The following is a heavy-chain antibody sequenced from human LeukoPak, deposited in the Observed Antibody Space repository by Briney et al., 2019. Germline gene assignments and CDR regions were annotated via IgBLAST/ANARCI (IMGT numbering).Heavy chain of an antibody. CDR1: GGSISSSNW. Sequence: SETLSLTCAVSGGSISSSNWWSWVRQPPGKGLEWIGEIYHSGSTNYNPSLKSRVTISVDKSKNQFSLKLSSVTAADTAVYYCARDKIVGATHFDFWGQGALVTVSS. CDR2: IYHSGST. V-gene: IGHV4-4*02. D-gene: IGHD1-26*01. J-gene: IGHJ4*02. CDR3: ARDKIVGATHFDF.